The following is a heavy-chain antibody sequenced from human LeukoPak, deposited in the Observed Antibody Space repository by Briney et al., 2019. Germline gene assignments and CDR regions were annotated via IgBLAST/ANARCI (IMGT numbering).Heavy chain of an antibody. D-gene: IGHD3-16*02. J-gene: IGHJ4*02. CDR1: GFTFSSYA. Sequence: PGRSLRLSCAASGFTFSSYAMHWVRQAPGKGLEWVAVISYDGSNKYYADSVKGRFTISRDNSKNTLYLQMNSLRAEDTAVYYCARDGLVMSLEFDYWGQGTLVTVSS. CDR2: ISYDGSNK. CDR3: ARDGLVMSLEFDY. V-gene: IGHV3-30-3*01.